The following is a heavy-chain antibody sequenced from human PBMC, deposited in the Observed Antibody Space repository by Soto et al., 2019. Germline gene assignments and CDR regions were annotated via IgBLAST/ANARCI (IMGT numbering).Heavy chain of an antibody. V-gene: IGHV4-59*08. CDR3: ARLSSSWYYGMDV. J-gene: IGHJ6*02. CDR2: IYYSGST. CDR1: GGSISSYY. D-gene: IGHD6-13*01. Sequence: QVQLQESGPGLVKPSETLSLTCTVSGGSISSYYWSWIRQPPGKGLEWIGYIYYSGSTNYNPSLKSRVTFSVDTSKNQFSLKLSSVTAADTAVYYCARLSSSWYYGMDVWGQGTTVTVSS.